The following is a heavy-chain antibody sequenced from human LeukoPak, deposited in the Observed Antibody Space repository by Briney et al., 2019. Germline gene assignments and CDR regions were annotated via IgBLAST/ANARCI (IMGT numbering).Heavy chain of an antibody. CDR1: GFTFSNAW. CDR3: TTNSGYGDAGDY. D-gene: IGHD5-12*01. CDR2: IKSKTDGGTT. J-gene: IGHJ4*02. V-gene: IGHV3-15*07. Sequence: TGGSLRHSCAASGFTFSNAWMNWVRQAPGKGLEWVGRIKSKTDGGTTDYAAPVKGRFTISRDDSKNTLYLQMNSLKTGDTAVYYCTTNSGYGDAGDYWGQGTLVTVSS.